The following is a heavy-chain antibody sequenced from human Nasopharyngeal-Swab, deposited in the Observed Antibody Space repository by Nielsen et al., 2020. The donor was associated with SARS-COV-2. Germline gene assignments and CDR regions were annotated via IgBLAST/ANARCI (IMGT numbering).Heavy chain of an antibody. CDR1: GGSISSYS. D-gene: IGHD2-2*01. V-gene: IGHV4-4*07. CDR3: ARGIVVVPAALLSGFYYYYMDV. CDR2: IYTSGST. Sequence: SETLSLTCAVSGGSISSYSWSWIRQPAGKGLEWIGRIYTSGSTNYNPSLKSRVTISVDTSKNQFSLKLSSVTAADTAVYYCARGIVVVPAALLSGFYYYYMDVWGKGTTVTVSS. J-gene: IGHJ6*03.